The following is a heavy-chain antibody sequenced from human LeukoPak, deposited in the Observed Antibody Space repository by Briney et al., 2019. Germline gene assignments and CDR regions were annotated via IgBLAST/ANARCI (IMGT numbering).Heavy chain of an antibody. CDR2: ISAYYGNT. CDR3: ARGGNTDYHYYGMDV. CDR1: GYTFTSYG. Sequence: ASVKVSCKASGYTFTSYGISWVRQAPGQGLEWMGWISAYYGNTNYAQRLQGRVTMTTDTSTSTAYMELRSLRSDDTAVYYCARGGNTDYHYYGMDVWGQGTTVTVSS. V-gene: IGHV1-18*01. D-gene: IGHD4-23*01. J-gene: IGHJ6*02.